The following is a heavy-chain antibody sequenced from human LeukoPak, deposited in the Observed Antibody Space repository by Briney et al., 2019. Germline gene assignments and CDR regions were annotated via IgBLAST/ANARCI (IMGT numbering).Heavy chain of an antibody. CDR1: GGSISSSSYY. J-gene: IGHJ3*02. CDR3: ARVREGGFPSAFDI. D-gene: IGHD1-26*01. Sequence: SETLSLTCTVSGGSISSSSYYWGWIRQPPGKGLEWIGSIYYSGSTYYNPSLKSRVTISVDTSKNQFSLKLSSVTAADTAVYYCARVREGGFPSAFDIWGQGTMVTVSS. V-gene: IGHV4-39*07. CDR2: IYYSGST.